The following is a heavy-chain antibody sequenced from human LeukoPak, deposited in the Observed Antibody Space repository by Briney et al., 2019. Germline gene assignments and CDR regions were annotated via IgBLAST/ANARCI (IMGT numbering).Heavy chain of an antibody. J-gene: IGHJ4*02. CDR1: GFIFGKYW. D-gene: IGHD3-16*01. Sequence: GGSLRLSCAASGFIFGKYWMSWVRQAPGKGLEWVANIKQDGSEKYYVDSVKGRFTISRDNAKNSLYLQMNSLRAEDTAVYYCARRGGGKPFDYWGQGTLVTVSS. CDR3: ARRGGGKPFDY. V-gene: IGHV3-7*01. CDR2: IKQDGSEK.